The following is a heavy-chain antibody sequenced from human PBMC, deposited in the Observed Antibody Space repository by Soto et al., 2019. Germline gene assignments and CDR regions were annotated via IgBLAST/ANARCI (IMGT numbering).Heavy chain of an antibody. CDR1: GFTFSSYA. CDR2: ISSSAGGI. CDR3: GKKIQGPKGGGFFDI. J-gene: IGHJ3*02. V-gene: IGHV3-23*01. Sequence: EVQLLESGGGLVQPGGSLRLSCAASGFTFSSYAMNWVRQAPGKGLEWVSAISSSAGGIYYADSVKGRFTISRDYSKSRLYRKMNGLKAENRPLYYGGKKIQGPKGGGFFDIGAQGTWVTVS. D-gene: IGHD1-26*01.